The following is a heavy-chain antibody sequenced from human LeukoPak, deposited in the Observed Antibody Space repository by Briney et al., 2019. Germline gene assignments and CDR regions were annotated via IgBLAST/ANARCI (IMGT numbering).Heavy chain of an antibody. CDR1: GFTFRSYS. J-gene: IGHJ6*03. CDR2: ISSSSSYI. CDR3: ARGAYGFDYYYYMDV. Sequence: PGGSLRLSCAASGFTFRSYSMNWVRQTPGKGLEWVSSISSSSSYIHYADSVKGRFTISRDNAKNSLYLQMNSLRAEDTAVYYCARGAYGFDYYYYMDVWGKGTTVTVSS. D-gene: IGHD3-10*01. V-gene: IGHV3-21*01.